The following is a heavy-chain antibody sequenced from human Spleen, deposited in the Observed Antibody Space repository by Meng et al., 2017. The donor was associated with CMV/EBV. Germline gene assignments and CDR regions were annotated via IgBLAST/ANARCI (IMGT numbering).Heavy chain of an antibody. J-gene: IGHJ4*02. CDR2: ISSSSSYI. V-gene: IGHV3-21*01. CDR1: GFTFSSYS. CDR3: AREPGSGSFDY. D-gene: IGHD3-10*01. Sequence: GESLKISCAASGFTFSSYSMNWVRQAPGKGLEWVSSISSSSSYIYYADSVNGRFTFSRDNAKNSLYLQMNSLRAEDTAVYYCAREPGSGSFDYWGQGTLVTVSS.